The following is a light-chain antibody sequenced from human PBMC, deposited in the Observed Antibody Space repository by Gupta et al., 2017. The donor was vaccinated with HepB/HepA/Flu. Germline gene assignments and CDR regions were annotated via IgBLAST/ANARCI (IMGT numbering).Light chain of an antibody. V-gene: IGLV1-51*01. CDR2: DNT. CDR3: GTWDTSLSAWV. J-gene: IGLJ3*02. CDR1: SSNIGNNY. Sequence: QSVLTQPPSVSAAPGQKVTISCSGSSSNIGNNYVSLYQQIPGTAPKLLIFDNTKRPSGIPDRFSGSKSGTSATLDITGLQTGDEADYYCGTWDTSLSAWVFGGGTQVTVL.